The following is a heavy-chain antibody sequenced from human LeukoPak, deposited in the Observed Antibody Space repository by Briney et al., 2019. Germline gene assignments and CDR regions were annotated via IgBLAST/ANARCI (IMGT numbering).Heavy chain of an antibody. Sequence: GESLRLSCAASGFTLSSYDMHWVRQATGKGLEWVSAIGTAGDTYYPGSVKGRFTISRENAKNSLYLQMNNLRAEDTAVYYCARGYSSGWYPWGQGTLVTVSS. CDR1: GFTLSSYD. CDR2: IGTAGDT. V-gene: IGHV3-13*01. J-gene: IGHJ5*02. D-gene: IGHD6-19*01. CDR3: ARGYSSGWYP.